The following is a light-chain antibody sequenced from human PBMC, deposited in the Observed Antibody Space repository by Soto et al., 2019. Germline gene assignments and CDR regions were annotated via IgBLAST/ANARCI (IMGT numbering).Light chain of an antibody. J-gene: IGKJ1*01. V-gene: IGKV1-39*01. CDR2: AAS. CDR3: QQSYNSSWT. CDR1: QSVAGY. Sequence: DIQMTQAPSSLSASVGDRVTLTCRASQSVAGYLNWYQQKPGGAPHLLIYAASTLQSGVPSRFHGSGSDADFKLTISSLQPEDVAIYYCQQSYNSSWTLGPGTKVDIK.